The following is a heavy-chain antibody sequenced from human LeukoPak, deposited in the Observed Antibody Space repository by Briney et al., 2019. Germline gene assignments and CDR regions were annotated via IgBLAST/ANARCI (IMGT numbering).Heavy chain of an antibody. CDR3: AKLQHTGYDLARGFDY. Sequence: GGSLRLSCAASGFTFSDYAMSWVRQAPGKGLEWVSASSGSGGSTYYADSVKGRFTISRDNSKNTLYLQMNSLRAEDTALYYCAKLQHTGYDLARGFDYWGRGTLVTVSS. J-gene: IGHJ2*01. CDR2: SSGSGGST. D-gene: IGHD5-12*01. CDR1: GFTFSDYA. V-gene: IGHV3-23*01.